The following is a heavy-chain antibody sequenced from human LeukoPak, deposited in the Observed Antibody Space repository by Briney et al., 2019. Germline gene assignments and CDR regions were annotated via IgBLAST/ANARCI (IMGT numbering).Heavy chain of an antibody. CDR2: INPNSGDT. Sequence: ASVKVSCKASGYTFTGYYMHWVRQAPGQGLEWMGWINPNSGDTNYAQKFQGRVTMTRDTSISTAYMELSRLRSDDTAVYYCARLRDDILTGYFDYWGQGTLVTVSS. V-gene: IGHV1-2*02. CDR1: GYTFTGYY. CDR3: ARLRDDILTGYFDY. J-gene: IGHJ4*02. D-gene: IGHD3-9*01.